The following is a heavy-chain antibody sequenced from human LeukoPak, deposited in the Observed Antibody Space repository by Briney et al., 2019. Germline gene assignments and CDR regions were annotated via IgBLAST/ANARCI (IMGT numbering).Heavy chain of an antibody. CDR2: ISYDGRNK. D-gene: IGHD6-19*01. Sequence: GGFLRLSCAASGFTFSNFDMHWVRQAPGKGLEWVALISYDGRNKYYADSVKGRSTISRDTSKNTLYLQMNSLRADDTAVYYCAKDQSSGYFDYCGQGTLVTVSS. V-gene: IGHV3-30*18. CDR3: AKDQSSGYFDY. CDR1: GFTFSNFD. J-gene: IGHJ4*02.